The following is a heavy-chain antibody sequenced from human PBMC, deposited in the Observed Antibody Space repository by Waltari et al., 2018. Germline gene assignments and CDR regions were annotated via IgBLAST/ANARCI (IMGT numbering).Heavy chain of an antibody. CDR3: ASYYYDSSGYYYVGVDY. V-gene: IGHV1-69*01. Sequence: QVQLVQSGAEVKKPGSSVKVSCKASGGTFSSYAISWVRQAPGQGLEWMGGINPIFGTANYAQKFQGRVTITADESTSTAYMELSSLRSEDTAVYYCASYYYDSSGYYYVGVDYWGQGTLVTVSS. CDR2: INPIFGTA. CDR1: GGTFSSYA. J-gene: IGHJ4*02. D-gene: IGHD3-22*01.